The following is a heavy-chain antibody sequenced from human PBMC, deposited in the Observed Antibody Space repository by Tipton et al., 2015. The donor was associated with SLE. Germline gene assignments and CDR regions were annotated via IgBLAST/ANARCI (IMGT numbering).Heavy chain of an antibody. Sequence: TLSLTCTVSGGSISSGSYYWSWIRQPAGKGLEWIGRIYTSGSTNYNPSLKSRVTISVDTSKNRFSLKLTSVTAAGTAVYYCARVVSFFDFWSGYSEWGQGTLVTVSS. CDR1: GGSISSGSYY. CDR3: ARVVSFFDFWSGYSE. V-gene: IGHV4-61*02. D-gene: IGHD3-3*01. J-gene: IGHJ4*02. CDR2: IYTSGST.